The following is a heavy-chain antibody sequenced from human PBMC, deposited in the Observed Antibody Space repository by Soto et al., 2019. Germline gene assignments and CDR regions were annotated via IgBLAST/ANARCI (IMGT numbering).Heavy chain of an antibody. D-gene: IGHD3-16*01. CDR2: TSYDGRNN. CDR3: ARWGTTGGLDV. J-gene: IGHJ4*02. V-gene: IGHV3-33*05. CDR1: GFTFRSYG. Sequence: QVQLVESGGGVVQPGTSLRLSCVGSGFTFRSYGIHWVRQAPGKGLEWVALTSYDGRNNFYGDSVKGRFTISRHNSRNTVELQLDSLRFEDTALYYCARWGTTGGLDVWGQGTLVSVSS.